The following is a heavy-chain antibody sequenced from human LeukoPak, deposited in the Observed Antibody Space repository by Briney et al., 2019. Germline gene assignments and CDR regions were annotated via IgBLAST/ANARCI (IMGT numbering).Heavy chain of an antibody. Sequence: GASVKVSCKASGYTFTSYGISWVRQAPGQGLEWMGWISAYNGNTNYAQKLQGRVTMTTDTSTGTAYMELRSLRSDDMAVYYCARASQSTAACPDLDYWGQGTLVTVSS. D-gene: IGHD6-6*01. V-gene: IGHV1-18*03. CDR2: ISAYNGNT. J-gene: IGHJ4*02. CDR3: ARASQSTAACPDLDY. CDR1: GYTFTSYG.